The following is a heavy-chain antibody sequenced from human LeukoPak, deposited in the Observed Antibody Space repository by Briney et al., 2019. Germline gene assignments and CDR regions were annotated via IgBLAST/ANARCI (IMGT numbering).Heavy chain of an antibody. Sequence: GGSLKISCKGSGYTFSSSWIGWVRQMPGKGLEWMGIIYPGDSDTRYSPSFQGQVTISADKSINTAYLQWSSLKATDTGMYFCARQYGRPYDYWGQGTLVTVSS. CDR3: ARQYGRPYDY. CDR2: IYPGDSDT. CDR1: GYTFSSSW. J-gene: IGHJ4*02. V-gene: IGHV5-51*01. D-gene: IGHD4-17*01.